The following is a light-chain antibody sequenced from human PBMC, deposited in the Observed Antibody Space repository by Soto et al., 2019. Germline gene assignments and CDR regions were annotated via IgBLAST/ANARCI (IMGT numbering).Light chain of an antibody. CDR3: QQYNNWPPGWT. CDR2: GAS. J-gene: IGKJ1*01. CDR1: QSISSD. V-gene: IGKV3-15*01. Sequence: VVMTQSPATLSVSRGERGILSCRASQSISSDLSWYQQKLGQAPRLLIYGASTRATGIPAKFNGSGSGTEFTLNISSLQSEDSAVYYCQQYNNWPPGWTFGQGTKVEIK.